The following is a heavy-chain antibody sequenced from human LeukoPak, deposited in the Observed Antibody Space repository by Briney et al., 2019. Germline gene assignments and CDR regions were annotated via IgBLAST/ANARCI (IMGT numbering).Heavy chain of an antibody. Sequence: GGSLRLSCAASGFTFSSYGMHWVRQAPGKGLEWVAVISYDGSNKYYADSVKGRFTISRDNSKNTLYLQMNSLRAEDTAVYYCAKERGDSTVTYYFDYWGQGTLVTVSS. CDR1: GFTFSSYG. V-gene: IGHV3-30*18. J-gene: IGHJ4*02. CDR3: AKERGDSTVTYYFDY. D-gene: IGHD2-2*01. CDR2: ISYDGSNK.